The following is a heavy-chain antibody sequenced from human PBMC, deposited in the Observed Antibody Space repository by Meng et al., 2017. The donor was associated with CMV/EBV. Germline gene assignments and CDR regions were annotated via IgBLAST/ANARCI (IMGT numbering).Heavy chain of an antibody. CDR3: ARGWLRARIDY. D-gene: IGHD5-18*01. CDR1: GFTFSSYA. V-gene: IGHV3-30*04. CDR2: ISYDGSNK. Sequence: GESLKISCAASGFTFSSYAMHLVRQAPGKGLEWVAFISYDGSNKYYADSVKGRFTISRDNSKNTLYLQMNSLRAEDTAVYYCARGWLRARIDYWGQGTLVTVSS. J-gene: IGHJ4*02.